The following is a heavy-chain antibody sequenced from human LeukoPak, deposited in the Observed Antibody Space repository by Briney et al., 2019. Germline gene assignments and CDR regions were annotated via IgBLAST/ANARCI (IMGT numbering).Heavy chain of an antibody. CDR3: ARDYKYAFDN. Sequence: GGSLRLSCAASGFTFSSYWMSWVRQAPGEGLEWISYIGIDSGNTNYADSVKGRFTISGDKAKNSLYLQMNSLRVEDTAVYYCARDYKYAFDNWGQGTLVTVSS. V-gene: IGHV3-48*01. CDR1: GFTFSSYW. J-gene: IGHJ4*02. D-gene: IGHD5-24*01. CDR2: IGIDSGNT.